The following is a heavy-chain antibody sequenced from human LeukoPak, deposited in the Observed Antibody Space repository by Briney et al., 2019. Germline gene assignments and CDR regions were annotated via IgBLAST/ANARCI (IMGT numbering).Heavy chain of an antibody. CDR2: IYPGDSDT. V-gene: IGHV5-51*01. CDR1: GYSFTSYW. Sequence: GESLKISCKGSGYSFTSYWIGWVRQMPGKGLEWMGIIYPGDSDTRYSPSFQGQVTISADKSISTAYLQWSSLKASDTAMYYCARQFLRIAVAGSGWSYAFDIWGQGTMVTVSS. D-gene: IGHD6-19*01. J-gene: IGHJ3*02. CDR3: ARQFLRIAVAGSGWSYAFDI.